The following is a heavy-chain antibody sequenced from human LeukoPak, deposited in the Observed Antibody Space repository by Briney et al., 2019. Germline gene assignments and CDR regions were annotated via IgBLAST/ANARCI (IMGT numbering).Heavy chain of an antibody. Sequence: GASVKVSCTASGGTFSSYAISWVRQAPGQGLEWMGGIIPIFGTANYAQKFQGRVTITADKSTSTAYMELSSLRSEDTAVYYCARALVGANFDYWGQGTLVTVSS. J-gene: IGHJ4*02. CDR1: GGTFSSYA. CDR3: ARALVGANFDY. V-gene: IGHV1-69*06. D-gene: IGHD1-26*01. CDR2: IIPIFGTA.